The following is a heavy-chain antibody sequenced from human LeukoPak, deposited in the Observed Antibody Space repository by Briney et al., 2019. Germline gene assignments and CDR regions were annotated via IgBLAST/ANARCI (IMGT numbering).Heavy chain of an antibody. CDR1: GFTFSSYW. D-gene: IGHD1-7*01. V-gene: IGHV3-74*01. CDR2: IKSDGSST. J-gene: IGHJ4*02. Sequence: GGSLRLSCAASGFTFSSYWMYWVRQAPGKGLVWVSRIKSDGSSTAYADSVKGRFTISRDNAKNTLYLQMNSLRAEDTAVYYCASYNWNFLNDYWGQGTLVTVSS. CDR3: ASYNWNFLNDY.